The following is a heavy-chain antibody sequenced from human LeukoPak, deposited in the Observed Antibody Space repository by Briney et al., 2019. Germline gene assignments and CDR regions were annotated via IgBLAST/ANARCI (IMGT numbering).Heavy chain of an antibody. Sequence: ASVKVSCKASGYTFTNYGISWVRQAPGQGLEWMGWISIYNGNTDYAQKLRGRVTMTTDTSTSTAYMELRSLRSDDTAVYYCARITYDFWSGYYMPGDPWGRGTLVTVSS. V-gene: IGHV1-18*01. J-gene: IGHJ5*02. CDR2: ISIYNGNT. D-gene: IGHD3-3*01. CDR1: GYTFTNYG. CDR3: ARITYDFWSGYYMPGDP.